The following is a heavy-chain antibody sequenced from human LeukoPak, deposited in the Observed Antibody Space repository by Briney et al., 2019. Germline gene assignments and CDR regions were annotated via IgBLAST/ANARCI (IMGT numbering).Heavy chain of an antibody. Sequence: GGSLRLSCAASGFTFSSYAMHWVRQAPGKGLEWVAVISYDGSNKYYADSVKGRFTISRDNSKNTLYLQMNSLRAEDTAVYYCARGGLGLHYYYYGMDVWGQGTTVTVSS. CDR3: ARGGLGLHYYYYGMDV. D-gene: IGHD6-25*01. J-gene: IGHJ6*02. V-gene: IGHV3-30-3*01. CDR1: GFTFSSYA. CDR2: ISYDGSNK.